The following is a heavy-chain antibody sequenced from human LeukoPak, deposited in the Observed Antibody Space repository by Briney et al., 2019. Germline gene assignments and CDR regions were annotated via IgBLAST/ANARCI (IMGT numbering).Heavy chain of an antibody. CDR3: ARGGGLFDY. Sequence: ASVKVSCKASGYTFTSYYMHWVRQAPGQGLEWMGIINPSGGSTSYAQKFQGRVTMTRDTSKNQFSLKLSSVTAADTAVYYCARGGGLFDYWGQGTLVTVSS. CDR2: INPSGGST. V-gene: IGHV1-46*01. D-gene: IGHD3-10*01. CDR1: GYTFTSYY. J-gene: IGHJ4*02.